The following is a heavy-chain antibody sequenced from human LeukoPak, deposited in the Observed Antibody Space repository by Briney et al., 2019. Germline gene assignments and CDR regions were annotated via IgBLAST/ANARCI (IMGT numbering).Heavy chain of an antibody. CDR1: GFTFASSW. Sequence: GGSLRLSCVVSGFTFASSWMTWVRQAPGKGLEWVANIKEDGSEKHYVDSVKGRFTISRDNAKNSLYLQMNSLRAEDAAVYYCAREPGIGYAFDIWGQGTMVTVSS. D-gene: IGHD3-10*01. CDR3: AREPGIGYAFDI. V-gene: IGHV3-7*01. J-gene: IGHJ3*02. CDR2: IKEDGSEK.